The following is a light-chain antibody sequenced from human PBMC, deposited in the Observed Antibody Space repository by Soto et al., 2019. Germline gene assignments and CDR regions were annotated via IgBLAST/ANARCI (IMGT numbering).Light chain of an antibody. J-gene: IGKJ2*01. V-gene: IGKV1-5*01. CDR3: HQYNTHPYT. CDR2: DAS. CDR1: QSVNTW. Sequence: DIQMTQSPSTLSASAGDRVTITCRASQSVNTWLAWYQQKPGKAPNLLIYDASTLHSGVPSRFSGRGSGTQFTITISRLQADDFANYCCHQYNTHPYTFGQGTKLDVK.